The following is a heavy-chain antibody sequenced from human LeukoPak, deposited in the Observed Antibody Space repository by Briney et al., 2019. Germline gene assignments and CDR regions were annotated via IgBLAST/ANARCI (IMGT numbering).Heavy chain of an antibody. J-gene: IGHJ4*02. V-gene: IGHV3-23*01. CDR2: ISGSGRTT. CDR1: GFTFSSYS. CDR3: AKWSVEVPAAHVYYFDH. Sequence: PGGSLRLSCAASGFTFSSYSMNWVRQAPGKGLEWVSVISGSGRTTYYADSVKGRFSISRDNSKSTLYLQMNSLRAEDTAVYYCAKWSVEVPAAHVYYFDHWGQGTLVTVSS. D-gene: IGHD2-2*01.